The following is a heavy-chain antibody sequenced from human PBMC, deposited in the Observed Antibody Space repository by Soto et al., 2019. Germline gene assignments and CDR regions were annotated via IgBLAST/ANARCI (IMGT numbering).Heavy chain of an antibody. CDR1: GGSISSYY. J-gene: IGHJ3*02. Sequence: ETLSLTCTVSGGSISSYYWSWIRQPQGKGLEWIGYIYYSGSTNYNPSLKSRVTISVDTSKNQFSLKLSSVTAADTAVYYCARGGGIVVVPAALDDAFDIWGQGTMVTVSS. CDR3: ARGGGIVVVPAALDDAFDI. V-gene: IGHV4-59*01. CDR2: IYYSGST. D-gene: IGHD2-2*01.